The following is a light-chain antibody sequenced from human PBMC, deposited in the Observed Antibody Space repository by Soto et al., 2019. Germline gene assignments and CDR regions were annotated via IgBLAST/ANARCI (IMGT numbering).Light chain of an antibody. Sequence: DIQMTQSPSSLSASVGDRVTITCRASQAISNSLAWLQQKPGRAPKLLIYAVFTLQSGVPSRFSGSGSGAEFTLTISSLQPEDFATYYCQQLDSYPLTFGGGTKVEIK. J-gene: IGKJ4*01. CDR2: AVF. CDR1: QAISNS. V-gene: IGKV1-16*01. CDR3: QQLDSYPLT.